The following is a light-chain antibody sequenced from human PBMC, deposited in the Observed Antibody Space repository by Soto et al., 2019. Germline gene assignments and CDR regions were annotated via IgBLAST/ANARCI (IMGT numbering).Light chain of an antibody. CDR3: QQTLSVPRT. Sequence: EKVLTQSPANMSLSPGERTTIAGRAIQSVGNYVAWYQQKPGQAPRLLIYDASNRATGIPARFSGSGSGTDFTLTITGLQPEDSATYYCQQTLSVPRTFGLGTKVDIK. CDR1: QSVGNY. V-gene: IGKV3-11*01. J-gene: IGKJ1*01. CDR2: DAS.